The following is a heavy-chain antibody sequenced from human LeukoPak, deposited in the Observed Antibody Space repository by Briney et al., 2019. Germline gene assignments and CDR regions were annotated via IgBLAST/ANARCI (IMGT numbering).Heavy chain of an antibody. CDR1: GGSISSGGYY. CDR2: IYYSGST. CDR3: ATYNRDGYNFAFQH. V-gene: IGHV4-31*03. J-gene: IGHJ1*01. Sequence: SETLSLTCTVSGGSISSGGYYWSWIRQHPGQGLEWIGYIYYSGSTSYNPSLKSRVTILLDTSKNQFSLKLSSVTAADTAVYYCATYNRDGYNFAFQHWGQGTLVTVSS. D-gene: IGHD5-24*01.